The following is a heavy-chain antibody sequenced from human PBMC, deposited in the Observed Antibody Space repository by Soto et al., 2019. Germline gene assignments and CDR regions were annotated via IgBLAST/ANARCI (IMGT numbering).Heavy chain of an antibody. Sequence: SVKVSCKASGGTFSSYTISWVRQAPGQGLEWMGRIIPILGIANYAQKFQGRVTITADKSTSTAYMELSSLRSEDTAVYYCARPYSSSTGLDAFDIRGQGTMVTVSS. CDR1: GGTFSSYT. D-gene: IGHD6-13*01. CDR2: IIPILGIA. V-gene: IGHV1-69*02. CDR3: ARPYSSSTGLDAFDI. J-gene: IGHJ3*02.